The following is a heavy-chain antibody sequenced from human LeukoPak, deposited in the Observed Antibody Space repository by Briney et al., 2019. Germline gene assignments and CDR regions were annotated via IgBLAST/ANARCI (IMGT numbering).Heavy chain of an antibody. D-gene: IGHD6-13*01. V-gene: IGHV3-49*03. J-gene: IGHJ4*02. CDR3: TREIAAAGLLYYFDY. Sequence: GGSLRLSCTASGFTFGDYAMSWFRQAPGKGLEWVGFIRSKAYGGTTEYAASVKGRFTISRDDSKSIAYLQMNSLKTGDTAVYYCTREIAAAGLLYYFDYWGQGTLVTVSS. CDR2: IRSKAYGGTT. CDR1: GFTFGDYA.